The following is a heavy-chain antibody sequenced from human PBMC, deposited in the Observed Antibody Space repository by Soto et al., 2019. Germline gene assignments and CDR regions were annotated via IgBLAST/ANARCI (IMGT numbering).Heavy chain of an antibody. J-gene: IGHJ6*02. CDR2: IYPGYSDT. V-gene: IGHV5-51*01. D-gene: IGHD6-13*01. CDR1: GYSFTSYC. Sequence: PGESLKISCKGSGYSFTSYCIGWVRQMPGKGLEWMGIIYPGYSDTRYSPSFQGQVTIPADKSISTAYLQWSSLKASDTAMYYCARHGSSWVSYYYYYGMDVWGQGTTVTVSS. CDR3: ARHGSSWVSYYYYYGMDV.